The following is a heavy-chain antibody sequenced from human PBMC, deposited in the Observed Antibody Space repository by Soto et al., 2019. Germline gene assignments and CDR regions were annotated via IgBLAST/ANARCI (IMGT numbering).Heavy chain of an antibody. CDR1: GGSISSGDYY. V-gene: IGHV4-30-4*01. D-gene: IGHD1-26*01. CDR2: IYYSGST. Sequence: PSETLSLTCTVSGGSISSGDYYWSWIRQPPGKGLEWIGYIYYSGSTYYNPSLKSRVTISVDTSKNQFSLKLSSVTAADTAVYYCARVARGSYYSVSFDYWGQGTLVTVSS. J-gene: IGHJ4*02. CDR3: ARVARGSYYSVSFDY.